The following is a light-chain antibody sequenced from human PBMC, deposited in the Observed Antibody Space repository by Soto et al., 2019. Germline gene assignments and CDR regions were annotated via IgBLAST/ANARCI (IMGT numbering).Light chain of an antibody. Sequence: QAVVTQEPSLTVSPGGTVTLTCGSSTGVVTSRHYPFWFQQKPGQAPRTLIHDTSNRHSWTPARFSGSLLGGKAALTLSGAQPEDEADYYCLLSFSGVRVFGGGTQLTVL. V-gene: IGLV7-46*01. CDR1: TGVVTSRHY. CDR3: LLSFSGVRV. J-gene: IGLJ3*02. CDR2: DTS.